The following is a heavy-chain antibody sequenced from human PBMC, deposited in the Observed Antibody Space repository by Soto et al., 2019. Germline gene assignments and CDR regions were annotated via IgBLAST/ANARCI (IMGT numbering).Heavy chain of an antibody. J-gene: IGHJ4*02. D-gene: IGHD1-20*01. CDR2: IHPGDSDT. CDR1: GYNFANYW. Sequence: AESLKISCKGSGYNFANYWIAWVRQMPGEGLEWMGIIHPGDSDTRYSPPFQGQVIISADKSISTAYLQWTSLKASDTAMYYCVRPLDNWNLFDYWGQGTLVTVSS. CDR3: VRPLDNWNLFDY. V-gene: IGHV5-51*01.